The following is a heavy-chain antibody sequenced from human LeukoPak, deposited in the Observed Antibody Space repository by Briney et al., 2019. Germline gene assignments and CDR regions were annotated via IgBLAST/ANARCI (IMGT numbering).Heavy chain of an antibody. V-gene: IGHV3-21*06. Sequence: PGGSLRLSSTASGLTFSTSGFNWVRQAPGKGLEWVASICPTGSDRYHADSIKGRFTISRDSANNFLYLQVNSLRAEDTAVYYCATETNGRHYDYWGQGTLLTVSS. CDR3: ATETNGRHYDY. CDR2: ICPTGSDR. D-gene: IGHD1-14*01. J-gene: IGHJ4*02. CDR1: GLTFSTSG.